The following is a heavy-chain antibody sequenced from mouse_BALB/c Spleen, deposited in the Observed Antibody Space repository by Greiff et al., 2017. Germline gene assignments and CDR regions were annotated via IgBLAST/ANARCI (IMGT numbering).Heavy chain of an antibody. J-gene: IGHJ4*01. D-gene: IGHD2-4*01. CDR3: ARGGRTTMITTGEMDY. CDR1: GYTFTSYT. Sequence: QVQLKESGAELARPGASVKMSCKASGYTFTSYTMHWVKQRPGQGLEWIGYINPSSGYTNYNQKFKDKATLTADKSSSTAYMQLSSLTSEDSAVYYCARGGRTTMITTGEMDYWGQGTSVTVSS. CDR2: INPSSGYT. V-gene: IGHV1-4*01.